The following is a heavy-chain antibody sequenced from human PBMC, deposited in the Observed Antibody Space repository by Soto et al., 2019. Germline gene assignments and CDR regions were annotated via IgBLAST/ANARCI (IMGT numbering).Heavy chain of an antibody. J-gene: IGHJ6*03. CDR2: IKQDGSEK. CDR1: GFSFSSYW. D-gene: IGHD3-3*01. CDR3: ARETIFGVVTLNVYYYYKDV. V-gene: IGHV3-7*01. Sequence: PGGSLRLSCAASGFSFSSYWMSWVRQAPGKGLEWVANIKQDGSEKYYVDSVKGRFTISRDNAKNSLYLQMNSLRAEDTAVYYCARETIFGVVTLNVYYYYKDVWGKGTTVTVSS.